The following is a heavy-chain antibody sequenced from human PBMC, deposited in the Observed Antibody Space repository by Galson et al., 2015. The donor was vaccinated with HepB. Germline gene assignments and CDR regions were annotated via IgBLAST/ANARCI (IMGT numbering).Heavy chain of an antibody. CDR2: IIPIFGTA. CDR3: AEAARTYYYYGMDV. Sequence: KASGGTFSSYAISWVRQAPGQGLEWMGGIIPIFGTANYAQKFQGRVTITADKSTSTAYMELSSLRSEDTAVYYCAEAARTYYYYGMDVWGQGTTVTVSS. V-gene: IGHV1-69*06. CDR1: GGTFSSYA. D-gene: IGHD6-6*01. J-gene: IGHJ6*02.